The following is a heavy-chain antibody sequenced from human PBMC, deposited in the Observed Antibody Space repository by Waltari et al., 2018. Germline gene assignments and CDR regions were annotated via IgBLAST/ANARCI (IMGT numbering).Heavy chain of an antibody. CDR2: ASFDGSTT. CDR3: AKDAFGNTYLDH. Sequence: QVQLVESGGGVVQPGMSLRLSCAPYGVSPRHFGMHWVRQAPGKGLEWVALASFDGSTTYYADSVRGRFTISRDNSKNTLYLDINTLRVDDTAIYYCAKDAFGNTYLDHWGQGTLVTVSS. CDR1: GVSPRHFG. D-gene: IGHD3-10*01. V-gene: IGHV3-30*18. J-gene: IGHJ5*02.